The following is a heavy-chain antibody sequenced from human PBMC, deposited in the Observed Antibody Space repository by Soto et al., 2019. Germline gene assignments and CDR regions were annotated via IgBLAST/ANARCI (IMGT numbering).Heavy chain of an antibody. CDR3: TALGYYDSSAGGGY. Sequence: GGSLRLSCAASGFTFSSYGMHWVRQAPVKGLEWVAVISYDGSNQYYADSVKGRFTVSRDKSKNTLYLQMNSLRAEDTAVYYCTALGYYDSSAGGGYWGQGTLVTVSS. D-gene: IGHD3-22*01. CDR2: ISYDGSNQ. V-gene: IGHV3-30*03. CDR1: GFTFSSYG. J-gene: IGHJ4*02.